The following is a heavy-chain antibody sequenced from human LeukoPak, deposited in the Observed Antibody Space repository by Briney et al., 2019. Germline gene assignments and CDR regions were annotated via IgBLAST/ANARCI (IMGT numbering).Heavy chain of an antibody. D-gene: IGHD4-11*01. V-gene: IGHV1-2*02. CDR1: GYTFTAYY. CDR3: ARAHYDYSNYVDWFDP. J-gene: IGHJ5*02. CDR2: ISPNSGGT. Sequence: ASVKVSCKASGYTFTAYYIHWVRQAPGQGLQWVGWISPNSGGTGYAQKFQGRVTMTRDTSISTAYMELSRLRSDDTAVYYCARAHYDYSNYVDWFDPWGQGTLVTVSS.